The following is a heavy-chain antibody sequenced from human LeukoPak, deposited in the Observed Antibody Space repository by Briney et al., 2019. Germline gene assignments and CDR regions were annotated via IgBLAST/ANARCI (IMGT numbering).Heavy chain of an antibody. D-gene: IGHD5-18*01. CDR2: IIPIFGTA. CDR1: GGTFSSYA. V-gene: IGHV1-69*13. Sequence: SVKVSCEASGGTFSSYAISWVRQAPGQGLEWMGGIIPIFGTANYAQKFQGRVTITADESTSTAYMELSSLRSEDTAVYYCARTYEFQLWGKFDYWGQGTLVTVSS. J-gene: IGHJ4*02. CDR3: ARTYEFQLWGKFDY.